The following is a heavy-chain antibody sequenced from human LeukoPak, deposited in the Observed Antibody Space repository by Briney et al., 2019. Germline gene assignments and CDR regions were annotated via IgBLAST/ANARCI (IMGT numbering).Heavy chain of an antibody. CDR1: GLTFSRSW. D-gene: IGHD2-21*01. V-gene: IGHV3-7*01. CDR2: MKPDGSDK. Sequence: GGSLRLSCAASGLTFSRSWMSWVRQAPGKGLEWVATMKPDGSDKYYVDSVKGRFTISRDNAKNSLYLQMNSLRAEDTAVYYCAGDLFVDWGQGTLVTVSS. J-gene: IGHJ4*02. CDR3: AGDLFVD.